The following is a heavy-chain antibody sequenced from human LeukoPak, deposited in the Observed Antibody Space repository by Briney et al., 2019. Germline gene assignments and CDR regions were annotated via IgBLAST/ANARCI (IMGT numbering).Heavy chain of an antibody. D-gene: IGHD6-13*01. CDR2: IYYSGST. CDR1: GGSISSSSYY. CDR3: AYSSSSAPHNWFDP. J-gene: IGHJ5*02. V-gene: IGHV4-61*01. Sequence: TSETLSLTCTVSGGSISSSSYYWSWIRQPPGKGLEWIGYIYYSGSTNYNPSLKSRVTISVDTSKNQFSLKLSSVTAADTAVYYCAYSSSSAPHNWFDPWGQGTLVTVSS.